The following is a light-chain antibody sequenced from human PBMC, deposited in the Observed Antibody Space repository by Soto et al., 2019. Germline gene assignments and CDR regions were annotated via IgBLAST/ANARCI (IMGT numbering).Light chain of an antibody. Sequence: QSALTQPASVSGSPGQSITISCNGSSRDIGGYKLVSWYQQHAGKVPKLLIYKDSQRPSGISSRFSGSKSGTSASLAITGLQAEDEADYYCQSYDSSLSGVVFGGGTKLTVL. V-gene: IGLV2-14*02. CDR2: KDS. J-gene: IGLJ2*01. CDR3: QSYDSSLSGVV. CDR1: SRDIGGYKL.